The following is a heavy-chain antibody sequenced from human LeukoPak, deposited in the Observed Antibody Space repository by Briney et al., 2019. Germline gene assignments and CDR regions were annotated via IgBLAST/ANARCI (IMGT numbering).Heavy chain of an antibody. J-gene: IGHJ4*02. CDR3: AHSLRRPSCSGGNCYYFDY. CDR1: GFSITTNGVG. V-gene: IGHV2-5*02. D-gene: IGHD2-15*01. Sequence: SGPTLVNPTQTLPLTCTVTGFSITTNGVGVGWIRQAPGKALEWLAIIFWDGDRRYNSSLRSRLTITSDNSKNQVALTMTNMDPVDTATHFCAHSLRRPSCSGGNCYYFDYWGQGTLVTVSS. CDR2: IFWDGDR.